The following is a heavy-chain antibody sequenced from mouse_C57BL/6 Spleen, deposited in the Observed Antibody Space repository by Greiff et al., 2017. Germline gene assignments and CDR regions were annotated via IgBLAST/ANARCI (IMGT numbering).Heavy chain of an antibody. J-gene: IGHJ4*01. CDR2: INPSNGGT. V-gene: IGHV1-53*01. CDR1: GYTFTSYW. Sequence: VQLQQPGPELVKPGASVKLSCKASGYTFTSYWMHWVKQRPGQGLEWIGNINPSNGGTNYNEKFKSKATLTVDKSSSTAYMQLSSLTSEDSAVYYCARERGYYYAMDYWGQGTSVTVSS. D-gene: IGHD2-2*01. CDR3: ARERGYYYAMDY.